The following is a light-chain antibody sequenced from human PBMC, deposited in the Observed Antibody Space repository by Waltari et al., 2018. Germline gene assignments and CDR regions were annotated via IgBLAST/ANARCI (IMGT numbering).Light chain of an antibody. CDR1: QSVSSS. CDR3: QQYSHWPT. CDR2: DAS. J-gene: IGKJ3*01. V-gene: IGKV3-11*01. Sequence: DIVLTQSPATLSLSPGERASLSCRASQSVSSSLAWFQQKPGQAPRLLIYDASKRATGMPDRFSGSGSGTDFTLTISSLEPEDFAVYSCQQYSHWPTFGPGTKLDIK.